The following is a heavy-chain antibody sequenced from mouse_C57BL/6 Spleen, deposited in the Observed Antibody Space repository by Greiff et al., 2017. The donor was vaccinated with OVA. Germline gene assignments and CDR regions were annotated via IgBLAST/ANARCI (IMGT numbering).Heavy chain of an antibody. V-gene: IGHV14-2*01. CDR3: APSTGTKGSWFAY. D-gene: IGHD4-1*02. CDR1: GFNIKDYY. CDR2: IDPEDGET. J-gene: IGHJ3*01. Sequence: VQLQQSGAELVKPGASVKLSCTASGFNIKDYYMHWVKQRTEQGLEWIGRIDPEDGETKYATKFQGKATITADTSSNTAYLQLSSLTSEDTAVYYCAPSTGTKGSWFAYWGQGTLVTVSA.